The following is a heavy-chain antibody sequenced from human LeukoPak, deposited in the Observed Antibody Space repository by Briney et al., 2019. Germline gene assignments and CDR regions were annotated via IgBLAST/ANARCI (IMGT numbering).Heavy chain of an antibody. CDR3: ARTRRGAAAGQMDY. V-gene: IGHV3-21*06. D-gene: IGHD6-13*01. CDR1: EFTFSRYS. CDR2: ISSSGSYI. J-gene: IGHJ4*02. Sequence: KSGGSLRLSCEASEFTFSRYSMNWARQAPGKGLEWVSSISSSGSYIYYSDSVKGRFTISRDNAKNLLYLQMNSLRAGDTAVYYCARTRRGAAAGQMDYWGQGTLVTVSS.